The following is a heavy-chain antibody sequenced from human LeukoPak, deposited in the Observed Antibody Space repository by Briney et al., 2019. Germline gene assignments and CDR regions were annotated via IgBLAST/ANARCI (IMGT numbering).Heavy chain of an antibody. CDR3: VKDRYCPEVTCFGGGFEY. CDR1: GFTFSSYC. Sequence: GGSLRLSCAASGFTFSSYCMSWVRQAPGKGLEWVSGISGRGDSADYADSVKGRFTISRDNSKNTLYLRLNSLRVEDTATYYCVKDRYCPEVTCFGGGFEYWGQGTLVVVSS. CDR2: ISGRGDSA. J-gene: IGHJ4*02. D-gene: IGHD2-8*02. V-gene: IGHV3-23*01.